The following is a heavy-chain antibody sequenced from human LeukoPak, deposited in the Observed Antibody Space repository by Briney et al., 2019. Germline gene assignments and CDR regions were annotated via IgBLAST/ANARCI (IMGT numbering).Heavy chain of an antibody. CDR3: VRDRYDLLTGYNDAFDI. CDR2: ISSSSSYI. CDR1: GFTFSSYS. D-gene: IGHD3-9*01. V-gene: IGHV3-21*01. J-gene: IGHJ3*02. Sequence: GGSLRLSCAASGFTFSSYSMNWVRQAPGKGLEWVSSISSSSSYIYYADSVKGRFTISRDNAKNSLYLQMNSLRAEDTAVYYCVRDRYDLLTGYNDAFDIWGQGTMVTVSS.